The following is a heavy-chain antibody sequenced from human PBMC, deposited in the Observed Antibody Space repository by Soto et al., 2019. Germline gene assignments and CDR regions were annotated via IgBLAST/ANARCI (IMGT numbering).Heavy chain of an antibody. J-gene: IGHJ4*02. CDR1: GGSISSSSYY. V-gene: IGHV4-39*01. Sequence: PSETLSLTCTVSGGSISSSSYYWGWIRQPPGKGLEWIGSIYYSGSTYYNPSLKSRVTISVDTSKNQFSLKLSSVTAADTAVYYCARLMPNCSSTSCYFDLYLRGFDYWGQGTLVTVSS. CDR3: ARLMPNCSSTSCYFDLYLRGFDY. CDR2: IYYSGST. D-gene: IGHD2-2*01.